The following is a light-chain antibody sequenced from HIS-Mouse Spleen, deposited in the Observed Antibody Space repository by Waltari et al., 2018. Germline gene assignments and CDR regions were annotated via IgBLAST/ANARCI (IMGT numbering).Light chain of an antibody. CDR1: ALTKKS. CDR3: YSTDSSGNHRV. CDR2: EDS. V-gene: IGLV3-10*01. J-gene: IGLJ2*01. Sequence: SYELTQPPSVSVSPGQTARITSSGDALTKKSAYWYQQKEGQAPVLVIYEDSKRPSGIPERFSGSSSGTMTTLTISGAQVEDEADYYYYSTDSSGNHRVFGGGTKLTVL.